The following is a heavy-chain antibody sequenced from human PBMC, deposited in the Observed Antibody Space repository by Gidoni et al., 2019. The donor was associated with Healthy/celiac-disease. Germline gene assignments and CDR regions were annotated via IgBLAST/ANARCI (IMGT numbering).Heavy chain of an antibody. J-gene: IGHJ4*02. V-gene: IGHV1-18*01. Sequence: QVQPVHSVAEVTKPGASVKVSCTASGYTFTSYVISWVRQAPGQGLEWMGWLSAYNGNTNYAQKLQGRVTMTTDTSTSTAYMELRSLRSDDTAVDYWARDLGMWAAAGNWGQGTLVTVSS. CDR2: LSAYNGNT. CDR1: GYTFTSYV. CDR3: ARDLGMWAAAGN. D-gene: IGHD6-13*01.